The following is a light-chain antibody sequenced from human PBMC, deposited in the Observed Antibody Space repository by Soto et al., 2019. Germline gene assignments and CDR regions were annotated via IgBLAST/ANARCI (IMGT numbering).Light chain of an antibody. V-gene: IGKV1-5*03. Sequence: IQMTQSPSTLSASIGDRVTVTFRASQSISNLLAGCQQKPGKAPKLLIYRASTLQSGVPSRFSGSRSGTEFTLTITNLQPDDFATYYCQQYDNYHWTFAQGTKVDIK. CDR2: RAS. CDR1: QSISNL. CDR3: QQYDNYHWT. J-gene: IGKJ1*01.